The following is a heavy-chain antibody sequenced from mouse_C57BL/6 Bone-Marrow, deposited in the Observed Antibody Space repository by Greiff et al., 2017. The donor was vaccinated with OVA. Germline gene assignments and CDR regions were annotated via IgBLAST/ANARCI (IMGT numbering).Heavy chain of an antibody. J-gene: IGHJ2*01. Sequence: VQLQQPGAELVKPGASVKLSCKASGYTFTSYWMHWVKQRPGQGLEWIGMIHPNSGSTNYNEKFKSKATLTVDKSSSTAYMQLSSLTSEDSAVYYCARTGPITTVDYWGQGTTLTGSS. CDR2: IHPNSGST. V-gene: IGHV1-64*01. CDR1: GYTFTSYW. D-gene: IGHD1-1*01. CDR3: ARTGPITTVDY.